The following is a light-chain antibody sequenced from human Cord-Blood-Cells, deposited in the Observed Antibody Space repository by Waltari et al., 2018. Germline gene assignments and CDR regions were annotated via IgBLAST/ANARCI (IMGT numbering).Light chain of an antibody. CDR3: SSYTSSSTWV. CDR1: SSHVGGSNY. CDR2: DVS. J-gene: IGLJ3*02. Sequence: QSALTQPASVSGSPGQSLTISCTGTSSHVGGSNYVAWYQQHPGKAPKLMIYDVSNRPSGFSNCFLGSNAGNTASLTRSGLQAEDEADYYCSSYTSSSTWVLGGGTMRTVL. V-gene: IGLV2-14*03.